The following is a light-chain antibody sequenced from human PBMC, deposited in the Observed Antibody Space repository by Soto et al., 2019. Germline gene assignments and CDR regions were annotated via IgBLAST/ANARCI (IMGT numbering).Light chain of an antibody. CDR1: QSVTTNQ. Sequence: EIVLTQSPGTLSLSPGETATLSCRASQSVTTNQLAWYQQRRGQAPRLVFHSATTRANAFPSRFSASGSGTDFTLTINRLEPEDFELYFCQVYGIFKWTLGQGTKV. CDR3: QVYGIFKWT. CDR2: SAT. V-gene: IGKV3-20*01. J-gene: IGKJ1*01.